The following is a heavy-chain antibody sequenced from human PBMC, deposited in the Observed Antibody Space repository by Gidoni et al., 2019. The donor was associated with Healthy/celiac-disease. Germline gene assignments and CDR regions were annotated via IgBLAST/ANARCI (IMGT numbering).Heavy chain of an antibody. CDR3: ARDGNRGSSSWFLDYYYYGMDV. CDR1: GFTFSSYA. CDR2: ISYDGSNK. D-gene: IGHD6-13*01. J-gene: IGHJ6*02. V-gene: IGHV3-30-3*01. Sequence: QVQLVESGGGVVQPGRSLRLSCAASGFTFSSYAMHWVRQAPGKGLVWVSVISYDGSNKYYADSVKGRFTISRDNSKNTLYLQMNSLRAEDTAVYYCARDGNRGSSSWFLDYYYYGMDVWGQGTTVTVSS.